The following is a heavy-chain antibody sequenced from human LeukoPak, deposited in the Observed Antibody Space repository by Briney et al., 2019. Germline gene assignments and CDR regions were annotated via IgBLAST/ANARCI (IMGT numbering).Heavy chain of an antibody. J-gene: IGHJ4*02. D-gene: IGHD5-18*01. Sequence: SVKVSCKASGGTFSSYAISWVRQAPGQGLEWMGRIIPILGIANYAQKFQGRVTMTRDTSTSTVYMELSSLRSEDTAVYYCARLVDTAEYYFDYWGQGTLVTVSS. CDR2: IIPILGIA. V-gene: IGHV1-69*04. CDR1: GGTFSSYA. CDR3: ARLVDTAEYYFDY.